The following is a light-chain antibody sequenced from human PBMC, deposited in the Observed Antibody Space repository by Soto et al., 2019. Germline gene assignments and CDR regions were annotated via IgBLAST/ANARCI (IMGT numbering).Light chain of an antibody. J-gene: IGLJ2*01. CDR3: SSYTSSSTPVV. V-gene: IGLV2-14*01. Sequence: QSALTQPASVSGSPGQSITISCTGTSSDVGGYNYVSWYQHHPGKAPKLMIYEVSNRPSGVSNRFSGSKSGNTAALTISGLQAADEADYYCSSYTSSSTPVVFGGGTKLTVL. CDR2: EVS. CDR1: SSDVGGYNY.